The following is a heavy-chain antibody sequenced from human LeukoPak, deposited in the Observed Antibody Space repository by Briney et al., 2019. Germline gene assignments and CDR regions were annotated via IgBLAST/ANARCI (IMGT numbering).Heavy chain of an antibody. CDR1: GGSFSGYY. CDR3: ARAIAYDSSADHFDY. Sequence: SETLSLTCAVYGGSFSGYYWSWIRQPPGKGLEWIGEINHSGSTNYNPSLKSRVTISVDTSKNQFSLKLSSVTAADTAVYYCARAIAYDSSADHFDYWGQGTLVTVSS. D-gene: IGHD3-22*01. V-gene: IGHV4-34*01. CDR2: INHSGST. J-gene: IGHJ4*02.